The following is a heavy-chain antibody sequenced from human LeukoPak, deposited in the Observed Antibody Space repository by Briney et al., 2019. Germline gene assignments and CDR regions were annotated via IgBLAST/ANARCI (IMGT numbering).Heavy chain of an antibody. J-gene: IGHJ4*02. V-gene: IGHV3-21*01. CDR1: GFTFSSYT. D-gene: IGHD4-17*01. CDR2: ISGSSSKI. Sequence: GGSLRLSCAASGFTFSSYTMNWVRQPPGKGPEWVSSISGSSSKIYYADPVKGRFTISRDNAKDSLYLQMNSLRADDTAVYYCARDAYGDYGFDYWGQGILVTVPS. CDR3: ARDAYGDYGFDY.